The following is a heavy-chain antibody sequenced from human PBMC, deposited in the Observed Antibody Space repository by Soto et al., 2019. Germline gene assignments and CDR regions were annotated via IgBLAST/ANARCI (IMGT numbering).Heavy chain of an antibody. J-gene: IGHJ4*02. CDR2: ISANNGDT. CDR3: ARKGTGAPIDY. CDR1: GFTFRIYG. Sequence: GASVKVSCKASGFTFRIYGFSWARQAPGQGLEWMGWISANNGDTHYAQKFQGRVTLTTDTSTNTAYMEVMSLRSDDTAVYYCARKGTGAPIDYWGQGTLVTVSS. D-gene: IGHD1-1*01. V-gene: IGHV1-18*01.